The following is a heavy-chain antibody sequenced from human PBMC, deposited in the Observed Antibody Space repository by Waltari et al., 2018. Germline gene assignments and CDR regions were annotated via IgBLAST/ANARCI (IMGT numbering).Heavy chain of an antibody. CDR2: ISYNARNI. D-gene: IGHD3-22*01. V-gene: IGHV3-30*04. Sequence: QVQVVESGGGVVQPGRSLRLSCSASEFSFSSYAMHWVRQAPGKGLEWVAVISYNARNIYYVDSVKCRFTISRDNSKKMLYLQMNSLRVEDTAVYYCARDYCDRTYCHGMDVWGQGTTVTVSS. CDR1: EFSFSSYA. CDR3: ARDYCDRTYCHGMDV. J-gene: IGHJ6*02.